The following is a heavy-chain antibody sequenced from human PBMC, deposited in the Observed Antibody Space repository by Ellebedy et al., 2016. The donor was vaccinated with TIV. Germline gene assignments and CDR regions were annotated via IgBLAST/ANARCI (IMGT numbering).Heavy chain of an antibody. D-gene: IGHD4-17*01. Sequence: GESLKISCAASGFTFSSYGMNWVRQAPGKGLEWVSSISSSSSYIYYADSVKGRFTISRDNSKNSVYLQMNSLRAEDTAVYYCAKDTIDDGYWDFDSWGQGALVTVSS. CDR3: AKDTIDDGYWDFDS. CDR1: GFTFSSYG. J-gene: IGHJ4*02. CDR2: ISSSSSYI. V-gene: IGHV3-21*04.